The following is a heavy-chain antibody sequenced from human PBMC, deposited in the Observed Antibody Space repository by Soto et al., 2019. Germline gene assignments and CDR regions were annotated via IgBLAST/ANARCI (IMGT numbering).Heavy chain of an antibody. V-gene: IGHV4-59*08. D-gene: IGHD3-9*01. CDR1: GGSISSYY. CDR2: IYYSGST. CDR3: ARGPTYYDILTGYYRENYFDY. Sequence: SETLSLTCTVSGGSISSYYWSWIRQPPGKGLEWIGYIYYSGSTNYNPSLKSRVTISVDTSKNQFSLKLSSVTAADTAVYYCARGPTYYDILTGYYRENYFDYWGQGTLVTVSS. J-gene: IGHJ4*02.